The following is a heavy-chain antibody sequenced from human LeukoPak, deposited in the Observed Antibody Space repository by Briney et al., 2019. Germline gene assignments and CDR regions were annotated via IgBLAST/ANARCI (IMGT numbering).Heavy chain of an antibody. CDR2: ISSSSTTT. D-gene: IGHD6-19*01. J-gene: IGHJ4*02. Sequence: PGGSLRLSCAASGFSFSTYRMIWVRQAPGKGLEWVSYISSSSTTTSYADSVKGRFTLSRDNAKNSLFLQMNSLRAEDTAVYYCAKEVGSSGWYVFDYWGQGTLVTVSS. CDR3: AKEVGSSGWYVFDY. CDR1: GFSFSTYR. V-gene: IGHV3-48*01.